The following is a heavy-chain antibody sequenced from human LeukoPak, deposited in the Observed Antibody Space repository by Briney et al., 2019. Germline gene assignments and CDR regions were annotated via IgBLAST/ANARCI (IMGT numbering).Heavy chain of an antibody. Sequence: GGSLRLSCAASGFTFSSYSMNWVRQAPGKGLEWVSYISSSSSTIYYADSVKGRFTISRDNAKNSLYLQMNSLRAEDTAVYYCAREPPSRITMIVVVSPHYFDYWGQGTLVTVSS. CDR3: AREPPSRITMIVVVSPHYFDY. V-gene: IGHV3-48*04. CDR2: ISSSSSTI. CDR1: GFTFSSYS. D-gene: IGHD3-22*01. J-gene: IGHJ4*02.